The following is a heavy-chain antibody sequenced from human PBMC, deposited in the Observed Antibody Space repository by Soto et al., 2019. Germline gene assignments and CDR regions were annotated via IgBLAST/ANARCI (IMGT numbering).Heavy chain of an antibody. D-gene: IGHD1-26*01. CDR2: ITYDGSNR. Sequence: QVQLVESGGGVVQPGRSLRLSCAASGFTFSRYAVHWVSQAPGKGLEWVAVITYDGSNRYYADSVKGRFTISRDNSKNTLYLQMNSLRAEDTAVYYCARVLGTYSRVGTFDYWGQGTLVTVSS. CDR1: GFTFSRYA. V-gene: IGHV3-30-3*01. CDR3: ARVLGTYSRVGTFDY. J-gene: IGHJ4*02.